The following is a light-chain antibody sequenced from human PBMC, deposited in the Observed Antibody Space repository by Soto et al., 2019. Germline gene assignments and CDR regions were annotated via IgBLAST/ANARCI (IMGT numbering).Light chain of an antibody. CDR1: SSDVGGYNY. CDR2: DVS. V-gene: IGLV2-14*01. Sequence: QSALTQPASVSGSPGQSITISCTGTSSDVGGYNYVSWYQQHPGKAPKLMIYDVSNRPSGVSNRFSGSTSGNTASLTISGLQAEDEADYYCSSYTSSSTPYVFGTGTKLTVL. J-gene: IGLJ1*01. CDR3: SSYTSSSTPYV.